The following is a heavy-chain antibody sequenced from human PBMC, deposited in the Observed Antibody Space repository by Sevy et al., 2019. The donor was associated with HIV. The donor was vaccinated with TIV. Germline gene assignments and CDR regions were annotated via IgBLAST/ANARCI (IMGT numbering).Heavy chain of an antibody. CDR3: AGEGDCTPFDP. Sequence: GGSLRLSCAASGFTFSDYSMNWVRQAPGKGLEWVSSISSRSTFTYYADSLKGRFTISRDNAKNSLYLQMNSLRVEDTAVCYCAGEGDCTPFDPWGQGTLVTVSS. J-gene: IGHJ5*02. D-gene: IGHD2-21*01. V-gene: IGHV3-21*01. CDR1: GFTFSDYS. CDR2: ISSRSTFT.